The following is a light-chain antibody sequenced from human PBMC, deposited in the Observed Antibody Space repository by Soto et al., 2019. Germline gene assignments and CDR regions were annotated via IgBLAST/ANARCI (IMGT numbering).Light chain of an antibody. Sequence: DVVMTQTQLSLSVAPGQPAAISCKSSQSLLHITGETFLFCYLQKPGPSPQLLIYEVSTRATGPPDRFSGTGSGTDFTLTISRLEPEDFAXXXXQXXXXXXTXGQXTRLEI. CDR1: QSLLHITGETF. CDR3: QXXXXXXT. J-gene: IGKJ5*01. V-gene: IGKV2-29*01. CDR2: EVS.